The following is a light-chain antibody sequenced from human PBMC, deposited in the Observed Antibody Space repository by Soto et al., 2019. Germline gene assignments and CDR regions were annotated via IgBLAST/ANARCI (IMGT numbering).Light chain of an antibody. J-gene: IGLJ1*01. Sequence: QSALTQPRSVSGSPGQSVAISCTGTSSDVGGYNYVSWYQQHPGKAPKVMIYDVDKRPSGVPDRFSGSKSGNTASLTISDLPAEDEADYYCCSNAGRPDVFGTGTKVTVL. CDR1: SSDVGGYNY. V-gene: IGLV2-11*01. CDR3: CSNAGRPDV. CDR2: DVD.